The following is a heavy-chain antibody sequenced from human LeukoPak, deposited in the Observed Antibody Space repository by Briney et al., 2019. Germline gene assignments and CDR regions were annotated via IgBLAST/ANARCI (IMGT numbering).Heavy chain of an antibody. CDR2: ISSSSSYI. V-gene: IGHV3-21*01. J-gene: IGHJ6*03. CDR3: ARIATRFFYYMDV. CDR1: GFTFSSYS. Sequence: PGGSLRLSCAASGFTFSSYSMNWVRQAPGKGLEWVSSISSSSSYIYYADSVKGRFTISGDNAKNSLYLQMNSLRAEDTAVYYCARIATRFFYYMDVWGKGTTVTVSS. D-gene: IGHD6-6*01.